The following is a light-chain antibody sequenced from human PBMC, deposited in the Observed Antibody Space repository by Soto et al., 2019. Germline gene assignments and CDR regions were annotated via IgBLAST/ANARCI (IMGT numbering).Light chain of an antibody. Sequence: EIVLTQSPAPLSLSPGERATLSCRASQSVSSYLAWYQQKPGQAPRLLIYDASNRATGIPARFSGSGSGTDFTLTISSLEPEDSAVYYCQQYNNWPRTFGQGTKVDIK. CDR3: QQYNNWPRT. J-gene: IGKJ1*01. V-gene: IGKV3-11*01. CDR1: QSVSSY. CDR2: DAS.